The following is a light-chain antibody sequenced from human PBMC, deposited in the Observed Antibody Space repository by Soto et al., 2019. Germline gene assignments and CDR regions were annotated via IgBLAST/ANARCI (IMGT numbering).Light chain of an antibody. CDR1: HDITIW. CDR3: QQPISFPIT. V-gene: IGKV1-12*01. CDR2: DXS. Sequence: DIQMTQSPSSVASSVGDRVTISXRASHDITIWLSWYQQKPGXAPKXXXYDXSSWQRGVPSRLSGSGSGTDFSLTIRSLQPEDFGNYYCQQPISFPITVGQGTRLEI. J-gene: IGKJ5*01.